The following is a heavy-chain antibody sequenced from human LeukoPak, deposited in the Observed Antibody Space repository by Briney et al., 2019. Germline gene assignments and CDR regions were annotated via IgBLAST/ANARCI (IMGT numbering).Heavy chain of an antibody. Sequence: SETLSLTCTVSGGSISTYYWSWIRQPPGKGLEWIGYVYYSGASNYNPSLKSRLTISVDKSKNQFSLKLSSVTAADTAVYYCARGYGSGSSDYYYGMDVWGHGATVTVSS. CDR1: GGSISTYY. D-gene: IGHD3-10*01. V-gene: IGHV4-59*01. CDR3: ARGYGSGSSDYYYGMDV. J-gene: IGHJ6*02. CDR2: VYYSGAS.